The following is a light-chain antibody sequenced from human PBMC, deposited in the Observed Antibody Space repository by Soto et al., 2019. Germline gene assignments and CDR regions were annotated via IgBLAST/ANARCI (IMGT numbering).Light chain of an antibody. J-gene: IGKJ5*01. CDR1: QNIGIY. CDR2: DGS. CDR3: QQRKYWPPVT. Sequence: ETVLTQSPATLSLSPGERATLSCRASQNIGIYLAWFQQKPGQAPRLLIYDGSNRAAGIPARFSGGGSGTDFTLTISSLEPEDFAVYYCQQRKYWPPVTFGQGTRLEIK. V-gene: IGKV3-11*01.